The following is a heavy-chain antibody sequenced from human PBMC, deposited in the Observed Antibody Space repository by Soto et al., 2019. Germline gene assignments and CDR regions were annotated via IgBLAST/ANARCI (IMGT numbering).Heavy chain of an antibody. J-gene: IGHJ5*02. Sequence: GGSLRLSCAASGFTFRSFTMNWVRQAPGKGLEWVSTISSNSAYIYYTDALRGRFTISRDNAKTSLHLQMNSLRAEDTAVYYCTRDASRDSSARGWFDPWGPGTLVTVSS. CDR2: ISSNSAYI. CDR3: TRDASRDSSARGWFDP. CDR1: GFTFRSFT. V-gene: IGHV3-21*01. D-gene: IGHD6-13*01.